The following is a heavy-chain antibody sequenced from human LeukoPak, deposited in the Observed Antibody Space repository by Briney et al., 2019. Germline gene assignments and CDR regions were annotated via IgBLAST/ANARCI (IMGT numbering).Heavy chain of an antibody. Sequence: PSETLSLTCTVSGGSISSYYWSWIRQPPGKGLEWIGYIYYSGSTNYNPSLKSRVTISVDTSKNQFSLKLSSVTAADTAVYYCARRSYDGSGYYYVDYWGQGTLVTVSS. CDR3: ARRSYDGSGYYYVDY. V-gene: IGHV4-59*08. J-gene: IGHJ4*02. CDR2: IYYSGST. D-gene: IGHD3-22*01. CDR1: GGSISSYY.